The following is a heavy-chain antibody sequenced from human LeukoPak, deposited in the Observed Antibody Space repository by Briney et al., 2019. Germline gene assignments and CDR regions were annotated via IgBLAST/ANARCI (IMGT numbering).Heavy chain of an antibody. J-gene: IGHJ5*02. V-gene: IGHV4-39*07. D-gene: IGHD3-10*01. CDR3: ARDTGQYAPGTPGFTRFDP. CDR1: GGSISSANYY. Sequence: SETLSLTCTVSGGSISSANYYWGWIRQPPGKGLEWIGRVCNSWSTYYNPYLKSRVIVSLAMSQNQFSLRLTSVTAADTAVYYCARDTGQYAPGTPGFTRFDPWGQGALVTVSS. CDR2: VCNSWST.